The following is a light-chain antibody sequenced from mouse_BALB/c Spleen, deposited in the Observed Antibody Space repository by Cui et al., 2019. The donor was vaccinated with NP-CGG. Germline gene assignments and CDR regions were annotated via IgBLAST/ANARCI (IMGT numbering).Light chain of an antibody. CDR3: ALWYSNHWV. J-gene: IGLJ1*01. CDR1: TGAVTTSNY. Sequence: QAVVTQESALTTSPGETVTLTCRSGTGAVTTSNYANWVQEKPDHLFTGLIGGTNNRAPGVPARFSGSLIGDKAALTITEAQTEDEAIYFCALWYSNHWVFGGGTKLTVL. V-gene: IGLV1*01. CDR2: GTN.